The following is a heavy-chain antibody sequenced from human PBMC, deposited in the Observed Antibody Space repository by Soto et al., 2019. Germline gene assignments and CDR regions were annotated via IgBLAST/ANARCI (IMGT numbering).Heavy chain of an antibody. CDR1: GGSISSSSYY. CDR3: ARHRVAAAGKVWFDP. V-gene: IGHV4-39*01. CDR2: IYYSGST. J-gene: IGHJ5*02. Sequence: SQTLSLTCTVSGGSISSSSYYWGWIRQPPGKGLEWIGSIYYSGSTYYNPSLKSRVTISVDTSKNQFSLKLSSVTAADTAVYYCARHRVAAAGKVWFDPWGQGTLVTVSS. D-gene: IGHD6-13*01.